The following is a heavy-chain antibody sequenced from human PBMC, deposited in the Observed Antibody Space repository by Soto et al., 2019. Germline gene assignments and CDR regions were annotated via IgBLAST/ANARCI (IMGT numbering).Heavy chain of an antibody. CDR3: AKSVVPDYYYYYYMDV. J-gene: IGHJ6*03. D-gene: IGHD2-15*01. CDR1: GFTFSSYA. Sequence: GGSLRLSCAASGFTFSSYAMSWVRQAPGKGLEWVSAIGGSGGSTYYADSVKGRFTISRDNSKNTLYLQMNSLRAEDTAVYYCAKSVVPDYYYYYYMDVWGKGTTVTVSS. CDR2: IGGSGGST. V-gene: IGHV3-23*01.